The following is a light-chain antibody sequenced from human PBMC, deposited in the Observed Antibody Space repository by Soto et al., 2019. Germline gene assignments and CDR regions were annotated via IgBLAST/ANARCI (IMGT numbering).Light chain of an antibody. CDR2: YDT. CDR3: QVWDSTSDHYV. J-gene: IGLJ1*01. V-gene: IGLV3-21*04. CDR1: DIGTKN. Sequence: SYELTQPPSVSVAPGQTARITCGGNDIGTKNVHWYQQKPGQAPLLVIYYDTDRPSGIPERFSGSNSRNTATLTISRVEAGDEADSYCQVWDSTSDHYVFGIGTKLTVL.